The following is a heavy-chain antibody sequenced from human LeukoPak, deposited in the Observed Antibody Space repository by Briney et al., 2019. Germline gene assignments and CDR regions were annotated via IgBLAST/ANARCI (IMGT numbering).Heavy chain of an antibody. CDR3: ARDARHYYDSSGYPNDP. Sequence: GGSLRLSCAASGFTFSSYWMSWVRQAPGKGLEWVANIKQDGSEKYYVDSVKGRFTISRDNAKNSLYLQMNSLRAEDTAVYYCARDARHYYDSSGYPNDPWGQGTLVTVSS. J-gene: IGHJ5*02. CDR2: IKQDGSEK. D-gene: IGHD3-22*01. V-gene: IGHV3-7*01. CDR1: GFTFSSYW.